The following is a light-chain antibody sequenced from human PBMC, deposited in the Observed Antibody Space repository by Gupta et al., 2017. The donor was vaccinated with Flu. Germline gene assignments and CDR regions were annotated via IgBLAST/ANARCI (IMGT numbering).Light chain of an antibody. CDR3: AACDDSLKGL. CDR2: SDN. Sequence: QSVLTQPPSASGPPGQRVTISCSGSSSNIGSNTVYWYQQFPGTAPKLLIYSDNQRPSGVPDRFSGSKSGTSASLAISGLQSEDGADYYCAACDDSLKGLFGGGTKLTVL. V-gene: IGLV1-44*01. CDR1: SSNIGSNT. J-gene: IGLJ3*02.